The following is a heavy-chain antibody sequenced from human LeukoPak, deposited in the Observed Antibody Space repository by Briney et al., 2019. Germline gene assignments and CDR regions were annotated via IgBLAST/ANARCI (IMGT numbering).Heavy chain of an antibody. V-gene: IGHV4-39*07. Sequence: SETLPLTCTVSGGSISSSSYYWGWIRQPPGKGLEWIGSIYYSGSTYYNPSLKSRVTISVDTSKNQFSLKLSSVTAADTAVYYCARDSAAGTFTQHYYYYYYMDVWGKGTTVTVSS. CDR2: IYYSGST. CDR3: ARDSAAGTFTQHYYYYYYMDV. D-gene: IGHD6-13*01. CDR1: GGSISSSSYY. J-gene: IGHJ6*03.